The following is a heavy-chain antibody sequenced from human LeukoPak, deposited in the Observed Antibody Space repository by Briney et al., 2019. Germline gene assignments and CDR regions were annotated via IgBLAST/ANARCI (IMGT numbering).Heavy chain of an antibody. CDR2: IYDSGST. CDR3: ASLTTAEAFDI. CDR1: GGSISSYY. D-gene: IGHD3-22*01. Sequence: PSETLSLTCTVSGGSISSYYWSWIRQPAGKGLEWIGYIYDSGSTNYNPSLKSRVTISVDTSKNQFSLKLSSVTAADTAVYYCASLTTAEAFDIWGQGTMVTVSS. J-gene: IGHJ3*02. V-gene: IGHV4-59*01.